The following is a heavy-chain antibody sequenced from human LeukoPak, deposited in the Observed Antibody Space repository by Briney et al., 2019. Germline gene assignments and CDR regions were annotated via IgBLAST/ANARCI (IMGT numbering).Heavy chain of an antibody. CDR1: GGTFSSYA. CDR2: IIPIFGTA. J-gene: IGHJ5*02. D-gene: IGHD3-22*01. CDR3: ARDRYYDSSHLPFDH. V-gene: IGHV1-69*01. Sequence: SVKVSCKASGGTFSSYAISWVRQAPGQGLEWMGGIIPIFGTANYAQKFQGRVTITADESTSTAYMELSSLRSEDTAVYYCARDRYYDSSHLPFDHWGQGTLVTVSS.